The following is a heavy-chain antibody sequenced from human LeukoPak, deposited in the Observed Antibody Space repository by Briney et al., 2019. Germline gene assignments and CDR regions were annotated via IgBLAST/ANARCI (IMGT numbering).Heavy chain of an antibody. Sequence: GASVKVSRKASGYTFTSYDINWVRQATGQGLEWMGWMNPNSGNTGYAQKFQGRVTMTRNTSISTAYMELSSLRSEDTAVYHCARGDSSSSTRYYYYYYMDVWGKGTTVTVSS. J-gene: IGHJ6*03. CDR1: GYTFTSYD. D-gene: IGHD6-6*01. CDR2: MNPNSGNT. CDR3: ARGDSSSSTRYYYYYYMDV. V-gene: IGHV1-8*01.